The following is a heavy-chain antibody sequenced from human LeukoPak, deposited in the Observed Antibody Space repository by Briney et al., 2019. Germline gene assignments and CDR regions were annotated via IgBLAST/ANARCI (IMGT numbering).Heavy chain of an antibody. J-gene: IGHJ4*02. CDR3: ARALYQLPNIRYFDY. V-gene: IGHV1-69*13. D-gene: IGHD2-2*01. Sequence: GASVKVSCKASGYTFTSYAMNWVRQAPGQGLEWMGGIIPIFGTANYAQKFQGRVTITADESTSTAYMELSSLRSEDTAVYYCARALYQLPNIRYFDYWGQGTLVTVSS. CDR2: IIPIFGTA. CDR1: GYTFTSYA.